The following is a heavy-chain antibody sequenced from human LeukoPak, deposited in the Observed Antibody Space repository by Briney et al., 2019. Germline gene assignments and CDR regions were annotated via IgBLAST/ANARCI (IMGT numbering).Heavy chain of an antibody. CDR3: GREWDVFGPFGF. V-gene: IGHV1-69*04. D-gene: IGHD1-26*01. J-gene: IGHJ4*02. Sequence: AASVKVSCKASGNTFSSYAISWVRQAPGQGLEWLGRIVPILEATKYSPHLEGRVTITADKSTVTAYRELNSLRSDDTAVYYCGREWDVFGPFGFWGEGTRLRVSS. CDR2: IVPILEAT. CDR1: GNTFSSYA.